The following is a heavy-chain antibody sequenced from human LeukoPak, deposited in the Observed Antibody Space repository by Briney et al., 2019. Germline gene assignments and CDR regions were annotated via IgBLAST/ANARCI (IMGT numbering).Heavy chain of an antibody. D-gene: IGHD3-22*01. CDR1: GFTFSSYA. CDR3: AKDQNYYDSSGYSRQEYYFDY. J-gene: IGHJ4*02. V-gene: IGHV3-23*01. CDR2: ISGSGGST. Sequence: GGSLRLSCAASGFTFSSYAMSWVRQAPGKGLEWVSAISGSGGSTYYADSVKGRFTISRDNSKNTLYLQMNSLRAEDTAVYYCAKDQNYYDSSGYSRQEYYFDYWGQGTLVTVSS.